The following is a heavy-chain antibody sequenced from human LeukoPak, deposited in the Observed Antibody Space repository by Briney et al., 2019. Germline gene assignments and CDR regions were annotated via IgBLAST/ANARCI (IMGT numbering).Heavy chain of an antibody. J-gene: IGHJ6*03. Sequence: PSETLSLTCTVSGGSISSYYWSWIRQPPGKGLEWLGYIYYSGSTNYNPSLKSRVTISVDTSKNQFSLKLSSVTAADTAVYYCARGNDYVWGSYRTYYMDVWGKGTTVTVSS. V-gene: IGHV4-59*01. D-gene: IGHD3-16*02. CDR2: IYYSGST. CDR3: ARGNDYVWGSYRTYYMDV. CDR1: GGSISSYY.